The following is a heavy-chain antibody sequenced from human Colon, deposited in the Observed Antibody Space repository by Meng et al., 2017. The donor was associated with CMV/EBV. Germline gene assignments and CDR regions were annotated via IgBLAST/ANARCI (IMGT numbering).Heavy chain of an antibody. J-gene: IGHJ4*02. CDR2: INPNSGGT. CDR1: GLTFNGYG. V-gene: IGHV1-2*02. Sequence: GGSLRLSCAASGLTFNGYGLHWVRQAPGKGLEWVGWINPNSGGTNYAQKFQGRVTMTRDTSISTAYMELSRLRSDDTAVYYCARGEPVVATTQDYFDYWGQGTLVTVSS. CDR3: ARGEPVVATTQDYFDY. D-gene: IGHD2-15*01.